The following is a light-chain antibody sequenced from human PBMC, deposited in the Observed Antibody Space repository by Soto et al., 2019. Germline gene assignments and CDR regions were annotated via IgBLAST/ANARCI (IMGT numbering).Light chain of an antibody. CDR3: QQYNSWPPIT. CDR2: GAS. Sequence: EIVMTQSPGTLSVSPGEGATLFCRASQSVRTKLAWYQQRAGQAPRLLMYGASTRATGIPDRVSGSGSGTEFTRTISSLQSEDFAVYYCQQYNSWPPITFGQGQRLEIK. V-gene: IGKV3-15*01. J-gene: IGKJ5*01. CDR1: QSVRTK.